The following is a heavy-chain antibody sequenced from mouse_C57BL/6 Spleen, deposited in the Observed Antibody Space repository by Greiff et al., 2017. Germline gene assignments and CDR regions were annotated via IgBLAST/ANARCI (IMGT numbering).Heavy chain of an antibody. Sequence: VMLVESGPELVKPGASVKISCKASGYAFSSSWMNWVKQRPGKGLEWIGRIYPGDGDTNYNGKFKGKATLTADKSSSTAYMQLSSLTSEDSAVYFCTTTVVATRYFDVWGTGTTVTVSS. CDR3: TTTVVATRYFDV. CDR1: GYAFSSSW. CDR2: IYPGDGDT. V-gene: IGHV1-82*01. J-gene: IGHJ1*03. D-gene: IGHD1-1*01.